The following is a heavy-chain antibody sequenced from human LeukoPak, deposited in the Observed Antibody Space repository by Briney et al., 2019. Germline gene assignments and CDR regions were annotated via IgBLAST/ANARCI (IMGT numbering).Heavy chain of an antibody. CDR3: ARGVAGNGYYFDY. CDR1: GGSISSYY. V-gene: IGHV4-4*07. CDR2: IYASGNT. D-gene: IGHD6-19*01. Sequence: SETLPLTCTVSGGSISSYYWSWIRQPAGQGLEWIGRIYASGNTNYNPSLKSRVTMSLDTSKNQFSLKLSSVTAADTAVYYCARGVAGNGYYFDYWGQGTLVTVSS. J-gene: IGHJ4*02.